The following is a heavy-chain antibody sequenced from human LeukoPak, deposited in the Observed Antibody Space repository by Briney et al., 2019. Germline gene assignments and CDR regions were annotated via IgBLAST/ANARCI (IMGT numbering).Heavy chain of an antibody. V-gene: IGHV3-11*01. CDR3: ARVRDGYNRQIDY. CDR1: GFTFSDYY. D-gene: IGHD5-24*01. J-gene: IGHJ4*02. CDR2: ISPSGATI. Sequence: GGSLRLSCAASGFTFSDYYMSWIRQAPGKGLEWVSYISPSGATISYADSVKGRFTTSRDNAKSSLYLQMNSLRAEDTAVYYCARVRDGYNRQIDYWGQGTLVTVSS.